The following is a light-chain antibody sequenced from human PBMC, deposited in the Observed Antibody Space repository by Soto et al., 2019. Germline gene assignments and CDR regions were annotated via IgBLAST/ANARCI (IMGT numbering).Light chain of an antibody. CDR3: LLYYNAVRV. V-gene: IGLV7-46*01. Sequence: QAVVTQEPSLTVSPGGTVTLTCGSSTGPVTGGHYPYWFQQKPGQAPKILISDTVNRASWTTVRFSGSLLGGKAALTLSGAQPEDEADYYCLLYYNAVRVFGGGTKLTVL. CDR1: TGPVTGGHY. CDR2: DTV. J-gene: IGLJ3*02.